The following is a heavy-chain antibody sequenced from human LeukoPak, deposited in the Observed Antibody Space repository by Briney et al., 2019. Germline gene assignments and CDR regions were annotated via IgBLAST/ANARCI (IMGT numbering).Heavy chain of an antibody. CDR1: GGSISSDY. V-gene: IGHV4-59*01. Sequence: SETLSLTCTVSGGSISSDYLSWIRQPPGKGLEWIGYIFYGGSTDYNPSLKSRVTISVDTSKNQFSLKLSSVTAADTAVYYCARDRPGDVWGQGTTVTVSS. D-gene: IGHD6-6*01. J-gene: IGHJ6*02. CDR2: IFYGGST. CDR3: ARDRPGDV.